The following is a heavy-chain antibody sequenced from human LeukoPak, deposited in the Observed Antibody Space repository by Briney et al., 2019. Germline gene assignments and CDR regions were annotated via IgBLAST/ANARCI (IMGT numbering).Heavy chain of an antibody. Sequence: PGGSLRLSCAASGFTFSSYAMSWVRQAPGKGLEWVSAISGSGGSTYYADSVKGRFTISRDNSKNTLYLQMNSLRAEDTAVYYCAKGSGSYYMISIYYYGMDVWGQGTTVTVSS. J-gene: IGHJ6*02. CDR2: ISGSGGST. CDR1: GFTFSSYA. CDR3: AKGSGSYYMISIYYYGMDV. D-gene: IGHD1-26*01. V-gene: IGHV3-23*01.